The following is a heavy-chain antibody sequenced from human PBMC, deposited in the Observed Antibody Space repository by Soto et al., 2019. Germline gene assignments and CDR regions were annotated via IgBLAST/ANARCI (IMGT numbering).Heavy chain of an antibody. D-gene: IGHD6-13*01. J-gene: IGHJ5*02. Sequence: PSETLSLTCTVSGGAISSYYWSWIRQPPGKGLEWIGYIYYSGSTNYNPSRKSRVTISVDTSKNQFSLKLSSVTAADTAVYYCARDSPAAGTYNWFDPWGQGTLVTVSS. CDR3: ARDSPAAGTYNWFDP. CDR2: IYYSGST. V-gene: IGHV4-59*01. CDR1: GGAISSYY.